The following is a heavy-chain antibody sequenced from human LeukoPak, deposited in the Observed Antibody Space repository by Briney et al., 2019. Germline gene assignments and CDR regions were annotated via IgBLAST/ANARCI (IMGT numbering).Heavy chain of an antibody. CDR3: AKGSSGARPYFFDY. CDR2: IKQDGSEK. Sequence: GGSLRLSCAASGFTFSSYWMSWVRQAPGKGREWVANIKQDGSEKYYVDSVKGRLTISRDNAKNTLYLQMNSLRAEDTAVYYCAKGSSGARPYFFDYWGQGTLITVSS. CDR1: GFTFSSYW. J-gene: IGHJ4*02. V-gene: IGHV3-7*05.